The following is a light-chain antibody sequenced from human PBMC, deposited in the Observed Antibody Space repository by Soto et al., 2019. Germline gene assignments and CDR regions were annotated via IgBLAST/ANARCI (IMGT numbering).Light chain of an antibody. CDR2: GAS. CDR1: QSLRSSY. J-gene: IGKJ1*01. CDR3: QQYVTSPRT. V-gene: IGKV3-20*01. Sequence: EVVLTQSPNTLSLSPGERATLSCWASQSLRSSYLAWYQRKPGQAPRLLMFGASRRATGIPDRFNGSGSGTDFTLTISRLEPEDFAVYYCQQYVTSPRTFGQGTKVEI.